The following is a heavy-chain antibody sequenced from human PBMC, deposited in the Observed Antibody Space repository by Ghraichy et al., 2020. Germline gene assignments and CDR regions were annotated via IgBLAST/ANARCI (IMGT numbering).Heavy chain of an antibody. CDR2: ISSSGSTI. CDR1: GFTFSSYE. D-gene: IGHD3-3*01. Sequence: GGSLRLSCAASGFTFSSYEMNWVRQAPGKGLDWVSYISSSGSTIYYTDSVKGRFTISRDNAKTSVYLQMNSLRAEDTAVYYCARGHHYDFWSGYYTYYFDYWGQGTLVTVSS. V-gene: IGHV3-48*03. CDR3: ARGHHYDFWSGYYTYYFDY. J-gene: IGHJ4*02.